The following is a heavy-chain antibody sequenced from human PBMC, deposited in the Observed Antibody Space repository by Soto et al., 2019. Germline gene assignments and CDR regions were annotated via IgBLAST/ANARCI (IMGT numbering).Heavy chain of an antibody. D-gene: IGHD2-2*01. CDR3: ARLGGYCSSTSCYGYYGMDV. J-gene: IGHJ6*02. CDR1: GRSISSGPYS. Sequence: PPETLSLTCTVSGRSISSGPYSWGWIRQPPGEGLEWIGTFYYSESTYYNPSLESRVTISVDTSKNQFSLKVSSVTVADTAVYYCARLGGYCSSTSCYGYYGMDVWGQGTTVTVSS. V-gene: IGHV4-39*01. CDR2: FYYSEST.